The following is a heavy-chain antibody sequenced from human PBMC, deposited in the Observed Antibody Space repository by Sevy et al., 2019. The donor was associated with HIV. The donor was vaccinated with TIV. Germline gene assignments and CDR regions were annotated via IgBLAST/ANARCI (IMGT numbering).Heavy chain of an antibody. CDR2: ISYNGNT. CDR3: VKVAYCGGDCYPTNWFDP. CDR1: GGSISSFY. D-gene: IGHD2-21*02. J-gene: IGHJ5*02. V-gene: IGHV4-59*01. Sequence: SETLSLTCTVSGGSISSFYWSWIRQPPGKGLEWIGYISYNGNTNYNSSFKSRVTISIDTSKNQFSLKLSSLTAADTAVYYCVKVAYCGGDCYPTNWFDPWGQGTLVTVSS.